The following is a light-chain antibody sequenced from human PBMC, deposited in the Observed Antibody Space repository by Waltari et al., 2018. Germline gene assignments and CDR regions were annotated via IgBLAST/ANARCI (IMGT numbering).Light chain of an antibody. Sequence: QSALTQPASVSGSPGQSITISCTGTSSDVGGYDYVAWYQQHPGKAPKLMIYDVSNRPSGISNRCSGSKSGNTASLTISGLQAEDEADYYCSSYTDITTLGGVFGTGTKVTVL. CDR2: DVS. J-gene: IGLJ1*01. CDR3: SSYTDITTLGGV. V-gene: IGLV2-14*03. CDR1: SSDVGGYDY.